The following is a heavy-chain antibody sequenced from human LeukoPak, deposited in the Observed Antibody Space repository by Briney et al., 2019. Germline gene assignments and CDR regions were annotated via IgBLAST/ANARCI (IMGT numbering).Heavy chain of an antibody. J-gene: IGHJ4*02. V-gene: IGHV3-48*03. CDR3: AKGSNYYDSSGYYPYYFDY. CDR2: ISSSGSTI. CDR1: GFTFSSYE. D-gene: IGHD3-22*01. Sequence: PGGSLRLSCAASGFTFSSYEMNWVRQAPGKGLEWVSYISSSGSTIYYADSVKGRFTISRDNAKNSLYLQMNSLRAEDTAVYYCAKGSNYYDSSGYYPYYFDYWGQGTLVTVSS.